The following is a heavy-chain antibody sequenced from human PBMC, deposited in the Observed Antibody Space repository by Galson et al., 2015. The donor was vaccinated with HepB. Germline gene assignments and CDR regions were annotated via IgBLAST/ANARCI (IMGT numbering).Heavy chain of an antibody. Sequence: SLRLSCAASGFTFSNAWMSWVRQAPGKGLEWVGRIKSKTDGGTKDYAAPVKGRFTISRVDSKNTLYLQINSLKIEDTAVYYCTTIVYIWGTYRYTVVYWGQGTLVTVSS. V-gene: IGHV3-15*01. J-gene: IGHJ4*02. D-gene: IGHD3-16*02. CDR1: GFTFSNAW. CDR2: IKSKTDGGTK. CDR3: TTIVYIWGTYRYTVVY.